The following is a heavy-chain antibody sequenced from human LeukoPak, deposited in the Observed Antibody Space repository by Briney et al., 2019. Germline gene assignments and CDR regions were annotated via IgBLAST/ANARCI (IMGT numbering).Heavy chain of an antibody. CDR2: INPNSGGT. V-gene: IGHV1-2*02. CDR3: ARDAGAAVAGGESDY. J-gene: IGHJ4*02. D-gene: IGHD6-19*01. CDR1: GYTFTGYY. Sequence: ASVKVSCKASGYTFTGYYMHWVRHAPGQGLEWMGWINPNSGGTNYAQKFQGRVTMTRDTSISTAYMELSRLRSDDTAVYYCARDAGAAVAGGESDYWGQGTLVTVSS.